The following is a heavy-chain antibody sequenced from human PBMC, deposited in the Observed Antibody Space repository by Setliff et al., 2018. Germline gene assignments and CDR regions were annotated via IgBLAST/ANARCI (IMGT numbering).Heavy chain of an antibody. CDR2: VSFSGST. J-gene: IGHJ4*02. D-gene: IGHD3-16*02. CDR1: GHSIDSDSY. V-gene: IGHV4-38-2*02. CDR3: ARDGGFRSGTWSLDQ. Sequence: PSETLSLTCAVSGHSIDSDSYWGWVRQPPGKGLEWIGTVSFSGSTYFNPSLKSRATILRDTSTNQFSLKLTSVTATDTAMYYCARDGGFRSGTWSLDQWGQGTLVTVSS.